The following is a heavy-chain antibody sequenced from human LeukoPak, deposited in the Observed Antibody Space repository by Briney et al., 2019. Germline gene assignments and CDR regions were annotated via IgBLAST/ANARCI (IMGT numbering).Heavy chain of an antibody. CDR1: GYTFTGYY. CDR2: INPNSGGT. Sequence: ASVKVSCKASGYTFTGYYMHWVRQAPGQGLEWMGWINPNSGGTNYAQKFQGRVTMTSDTSMSTAYMELRSLRSDDTAVYYCARDRGIAEADSFDPWGQGTLVTVSS. CDR3: ARDRGIAEADSFDP. D-gene: IGHD6-13*01. V-gene: IGHV1-2*02. J-gene: IGHJ5*02.